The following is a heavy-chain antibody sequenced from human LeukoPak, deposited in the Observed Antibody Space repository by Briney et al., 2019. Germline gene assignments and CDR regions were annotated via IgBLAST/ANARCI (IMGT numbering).Heavy chain of an antibody. CDR2: MNPNSGNT. V-gene: IGHV1-8*02. CDR3: ARVDCTSTNCYTWYRGGRRYYYGMDV. Sequence: VASVKVSCKASGYTFTSYDINWVRQATGQGLEWMGWMNPNSGNTGYAQKFQGRITMTTNTSISIAYMELRSLRSDDTAVYYCARVDCTSTNCYTWYRGGRRYYYGMDVWGQGTTVTVSS. D-gene: IGHD2-2*02. J-gene: IGHJ6*02. CDR1: GYTFTSYD.